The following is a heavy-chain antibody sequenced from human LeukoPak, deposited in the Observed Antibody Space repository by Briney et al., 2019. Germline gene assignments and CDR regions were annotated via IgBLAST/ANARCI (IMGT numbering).Heavy chain of an antibody. V-gene: IGHV3-33*01. CDR2: IWYDGSNK. CDR1: GLSFSNYG. J-gene: IGHJ4*02. D-gene: IGHD3-16*01. Sequence: PGGSLRLSCAASGLSFSNYGMHWVRQAPGKGLEWGAVIWYDGSNKYYADSVKGRFTISRDNSKNTLYVQMSSLRAEDTAVYYCARSNNGGWGYCDYWGQGSLVTVSS. CDR3: ARSNNGGWGYCDY.